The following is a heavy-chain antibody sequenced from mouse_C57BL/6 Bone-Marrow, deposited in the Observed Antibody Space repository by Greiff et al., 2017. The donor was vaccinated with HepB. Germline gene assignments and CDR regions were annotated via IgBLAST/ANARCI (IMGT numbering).Heavy chain of an antibody. CDR2: IHPNSGST. CDR3: ERSGVTTVVDF. D-gene: IGHD1-1*01. CDR1: GYTFTSYW. Sequence: QVHVKQPGAELVKPGASVKLSCKASGYTFTSYWMHWVKQRPGQGLEWIGMIHPNSGSTNYNEKVKSKATLTVDKSSSTAYMQLSSLTSEDCAVYYCERSGVTTVVDFGGQGTTLTVSS. J-gene: IGHJ2*01. V-gene: IGHV1-64*01.